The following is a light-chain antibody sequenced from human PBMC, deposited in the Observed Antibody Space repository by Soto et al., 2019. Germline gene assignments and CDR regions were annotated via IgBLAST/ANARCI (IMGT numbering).Light chain of an antibody. J-gene: IGLJ1*01. CDR1: SSDVGRYNY. Sequence: QSVLTQPSSVAGSPGQSITIPCTGTSSDVGRYNYVSWYQHHPGKAPKLMIYDVSNRPSGVSNRFSGSKSGNTASLTISGLQAEDEADYYCSSYTTSTTYVFGTGTKLTVL. CDR3: SSYTTSTTYV. CDR2: DVS. V-gene: IGLV2-14*01.